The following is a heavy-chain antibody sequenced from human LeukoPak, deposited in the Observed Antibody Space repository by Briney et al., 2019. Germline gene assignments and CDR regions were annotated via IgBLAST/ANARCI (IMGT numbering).Heavy chain of an antibody. CDR3: ARVMVRGVLFDY. CDR2: MNPNNGGT. D-gene: IGHD3-10*01. J-gene: IGHJ4*02. Sequence: ASVKVSCKASGYSFSGYYMHWVRQAPGQGLEWMGWMNPNNGGTNYAQKFQGRVTMTRDTSISTAYMELSRLRSDDTAVYYCARVMVRGVLFDYWGQGTLVTVSS. V-gene: IGHV1-2*02. CDR1: GYSFSGYY.